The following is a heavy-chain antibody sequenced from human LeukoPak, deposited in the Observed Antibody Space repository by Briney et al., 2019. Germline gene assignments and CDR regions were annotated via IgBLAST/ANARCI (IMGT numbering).Heavy chain of an antibody. V-gene: IGHV3-23*01. D-gene: IGHD3-3*01. Sequence: GGSLRLSCAASGFTFSSFAMNWVRQAPGKGLEWVSGISGSGGSTYYADSVKGRFTSSRDNSKNTLFLQRNSLRAEDTAVYYCAKGLTDYDFWSGYYSAEEYWGQGTLVTVSS. CDR3: AKGLTDYDFWSGYYSAEEY. CDR1: GFTFSSFA. CDR2: ISGSGGST. J-gene: IGHJ4*02.